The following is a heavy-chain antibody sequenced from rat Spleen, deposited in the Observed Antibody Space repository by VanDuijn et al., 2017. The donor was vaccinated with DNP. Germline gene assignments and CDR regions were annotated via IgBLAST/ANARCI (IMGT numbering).Heavy chain of an antibody. D-gene: IGHD1-10*01. CDR2: INEDRSTI. CDR3: ARNNYYAMDA. Sequence: EVKLVESGGGLVQPGRSLKLSCAASGFNFNDYWMGWVRQAPGKGLEWIGDINEDRSTINYTPSLKDKFTISRDNAQNTLYLQMSKLGSEDTAIYYCARNNYYAMDAWGQGTSVTVSS. CDR1: GFNFNDYW. J-gene: IGHJ4*01. V-gene: IGHV4-2*01.